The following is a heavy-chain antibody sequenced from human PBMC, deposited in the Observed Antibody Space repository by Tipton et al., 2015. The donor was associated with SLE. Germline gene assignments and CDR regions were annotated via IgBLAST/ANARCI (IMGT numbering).Heavy chain of an antibody. CDR1: GGSFSGYY. J-gene: IGHJ4*02. Sequence: LRLSCAVYGGSFSGYYWSWIRQPPGKGLEWIGEINHSGSTNYNPSLKNRVTISVDTSKNQFSLKLSSVTAADPAVYYCARRVGQFAFDYWGQGTLVTASS. V-gene: IGHV4-34*01. D-gene: IGHD6-19*01. CDR2: INHSGST. CDR3: ARRVGQFAFDY.